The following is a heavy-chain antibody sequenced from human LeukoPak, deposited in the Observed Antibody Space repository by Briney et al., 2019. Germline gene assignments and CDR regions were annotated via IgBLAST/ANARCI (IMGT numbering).Heavy chain of an antibody. D-gene: IGHD3-9*01. Sequence: PGGSLRLSCAASGFTFSDYNMNWVRQAPGKGLEWVSYITNGGSTVHHADSVKGRFTISRDNAKKTLYLQLNSLRAEDTAVYYCARSIGLTGGGVDVWGQGTTVTVSS. CDR2: ITNGGSTV. V-gene: IGHV3-11*01. CDR3: ARSIGLTGGGVDV. J-gene: IGHJ6*02. CDR1: GFTFSDYN.